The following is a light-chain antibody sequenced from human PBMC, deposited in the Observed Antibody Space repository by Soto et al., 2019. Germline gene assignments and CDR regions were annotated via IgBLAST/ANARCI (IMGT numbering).Light chain of an antibody. J-gene: IGKJ2*01. CDR1: QSVATN. CDR2: GAS. Sequence: EIVMTQSPATLSVSQGERATLSCRASQSVATNLAWYQQKPGQSPRLLIYGASTRATGIPAGFSGDGSGTEFTLTISSLQSEDFAVYFCQQYNKWPYTFGQGTKLEIK. V-gene: IGKV3-15*01. CDR3: QQYNKWPYT.